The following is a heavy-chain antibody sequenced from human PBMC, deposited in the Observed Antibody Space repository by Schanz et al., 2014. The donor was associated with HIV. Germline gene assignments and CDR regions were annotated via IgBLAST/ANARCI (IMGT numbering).Heavy chain of an antibody. D-gene: IGHD2-21*01. CDR3: ARGVYYRGVGDYYVTTFDY. Sequence: QVQLLQSGTEVKKPGASVKVSCKGSRYSFTRYGISWVRQAPGQGLEWMGVINPTGGTTAYAEKFQGRVTMTRNTSISTTYMELSSLRSDDTAVYYCARGVYYRGVGDYYVTTFDYWGRGTKVTVSS. CDR2: INPTGGTT. CDR1: RYSFTRYG. V-gene: IGHV1-8*01. J-gene: IGHJ3*01.